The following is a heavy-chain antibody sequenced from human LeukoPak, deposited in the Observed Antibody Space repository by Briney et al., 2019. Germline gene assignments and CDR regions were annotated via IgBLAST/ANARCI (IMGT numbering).Heavy chain of an antibody. D-gene: IGHD6-19*01. CDR3: ARESSGWYQKWYFDL. CDR2: IYYSGST. Sequence: SETLSLTCTVSGGSISSYYWSWIRQPPGKGLEWIGYIYYSGSTNYNPSLKSRVTISVDTSKNQFSLKLSSVTAADTAVYYCARESSGWYQKWYFDLWGRGTLVTVSS. CDR1: GGSISSYY. J-gene: IGHJ2*01. V-gene: IGHV4-59*01.